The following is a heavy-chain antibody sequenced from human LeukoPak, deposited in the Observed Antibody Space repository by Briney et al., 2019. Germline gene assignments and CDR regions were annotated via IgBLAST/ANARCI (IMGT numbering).Heavy chain of an antibody. CDR1: GGTFSSYA. CDR3: ASIAARAARGYYYYYMDV. J-gene: IGHJ6*03. CDR2: IIPIFGTA. Sequence: ASVKVSCKASGGTFSSYAISWVRQAPGQGLEWMGGIIPIFGTANYAQKFQGRVTITADESTSTAYMELSSLRSEDTAVYYCASIAARAARGYYYYYMDVWGKGNTVTVSS. D-gene: IGHD6-6*01. V-gene: IGHV1-69*13.